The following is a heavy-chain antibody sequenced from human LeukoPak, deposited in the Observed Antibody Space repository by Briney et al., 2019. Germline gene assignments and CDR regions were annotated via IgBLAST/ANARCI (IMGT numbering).Heavy chain of an antibody. V-gene: IGHV4-34*01. J-gene: IGHJ6*03. Sequence: SETLSLTCAVYGGSFSGYYWSWIRQPPGKWLEWIGEINHSGSTNYNPSLKSRVTISVDTSKNQFSLKLSSVTAADTAVYYCARPDTAMAHYYYMDVWGKGTTVTISS. D-gene: IGHD5-18*01. CDR3: ARPDTAMAHYYYMDV. CDR2: INHSGST. CDR1: GGSFSGYY.